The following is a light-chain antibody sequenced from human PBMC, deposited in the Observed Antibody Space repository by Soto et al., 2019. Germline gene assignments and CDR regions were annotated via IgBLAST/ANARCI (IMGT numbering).Light chain of an antibody. CDR2: WAS. J-gene: IGKJ4*01. CDR1: QSILYSSNNKNY. CDR3: QQRSNWLLT. Sequence: DIVMTQSPDSLAVSLGERATINCKSSQSILYSSNNKNYLAWYQQKPGQPPKLLIYWASTREFGVPDRFSGSGSGTDFTLTISSLEPEDFAVYYCQQRSNWLLTFGGGTKVEIK. V-gene: IGKV4-1*01.